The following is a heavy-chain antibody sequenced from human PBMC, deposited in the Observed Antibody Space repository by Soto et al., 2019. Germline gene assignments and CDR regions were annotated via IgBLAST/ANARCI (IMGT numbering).Heavy chain of an antibody. V-gene: IGHV3-21*02. CDR2: ISVSSSYI. CDR1: GFTFSSYS. Sequence: EVQLVESGGGLVKPGGSLRLSCAASGFTFSSYSMNWVRQAPGKGLEWVSSISVSSSYIYYADSVKGRFSISRDNARNSLYLQMNSLRAEDTAVYDCARDGATMVRGVIVRIDYWGQGTLVTVSS. J-gene: IGHJ4*02. CDR3: ARDGATMVRGVIVRIDY. D-gene: IGHD3-10*01.